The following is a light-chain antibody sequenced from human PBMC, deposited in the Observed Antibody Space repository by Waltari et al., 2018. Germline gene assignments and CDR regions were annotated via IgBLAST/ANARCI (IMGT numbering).Light chain of an antibody. CDR2: GVN. J-gene: IGLJ3*02. Sequence: QSALTQPASVSGSRGQSITISCTGSSSDIGSYNVVSWYQPHPGKAPKLLIYGVNNRPSGVSNRFSVSKSGNTASLTISGLQAEDEADYYCSSYAGSVVFGGGTKLTVL. CDR3: SSYAGSVV. CDR1: SSDIGSYNV. V-gene: IGLV2-23*02.